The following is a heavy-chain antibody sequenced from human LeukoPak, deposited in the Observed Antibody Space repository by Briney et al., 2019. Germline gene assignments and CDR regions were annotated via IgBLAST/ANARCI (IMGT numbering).Heavy chain of an antibody. CDR1: GGSISSYY. Sequence: SETLSLTCTVSGGSISSYYWSWIRQPPGKGLEWIGYIYYSGSTNYNPSLKSRVTISVDTSKNQFSLKLSSVTAADTAVYYCARVRAYSMAYYFDYWGQGTLVTVSS. CDR2: IYYSGST. CDR3: ARVRAYSMAYYFDY. D-gene: IGHD4-11*01. J-gene: IGHJ4*02. V-gene: IGHV4-59*01.